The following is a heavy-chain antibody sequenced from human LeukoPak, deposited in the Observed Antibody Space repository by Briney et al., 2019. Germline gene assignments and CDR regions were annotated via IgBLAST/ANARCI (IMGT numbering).Heavy chain of an antibody. CDR1: GGSISSYY. V-gene: IGHV4-59*06. D-gene: IGHD3-3*01. CDR3: ARVVGVLRFLEWFGDAFDI. CDR2: IYYSGST. J-gene: IGHJ3*02. Sequence: PSETLSLTCTVSGGSISSYYWSWIRQPPGNRLEWIGYIYYSGSTYYNPSLKSRVTISVDTSKNQFSLKLSSVTAADTAVYYCARVVGVLRFLEWFGDAFDIWGQGTMVTVSS.